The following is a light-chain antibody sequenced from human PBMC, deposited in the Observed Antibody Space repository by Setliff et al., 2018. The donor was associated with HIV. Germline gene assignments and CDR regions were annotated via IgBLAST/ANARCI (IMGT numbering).Light chain of an antibody. Sequence: QSALTQPPSASGTPGQRVTISCSGSSSNIGSNYVYWYQQLPGTTPKLLIYRNNQRPSGVPDRFSGSKSGTSASLAISGLRSEDEADYYCAAWDDSLSAWVFGGGTQRTVL. CDR3: AAWDDSLSAWV. V-gene: IGLV1-47*01. J-gene: IGLJ3*02. CDR2: RNN. CDR1: SSNIGSNY.